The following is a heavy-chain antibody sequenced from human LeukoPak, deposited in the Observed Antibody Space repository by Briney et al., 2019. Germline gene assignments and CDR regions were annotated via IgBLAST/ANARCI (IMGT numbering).Heavy chain of an antibody. CDR2: INPSGGST. CDR3: ARDGYSGYDYPGAWFDP. D-gene: IGHD5-12*01. Sequence: ASVTVSSTASGYTFTIYYMHWVRQAPGQGLEWMGIINPSGGSTSYAQKFQGRVTMTRDTSTSTVYMELSSLRSEDTAVYYCARDGYSGYDYPGAWFDPWGQGTLVTVSS. J-gene: IGHJ5*02. CDR1: GYTFTIYY. V-gene: IGHV1-46*01.